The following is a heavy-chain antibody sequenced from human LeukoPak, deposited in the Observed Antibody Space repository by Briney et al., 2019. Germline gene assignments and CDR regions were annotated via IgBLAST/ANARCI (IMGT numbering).Heavy chain of an antibody. J-gene: IGHJ4*02. CDR3: TRDHYDSSGHFDY. Sequence: QPGGSLRLSCKASGFAFGDYPLSWVRQAPGKGLEWVGFIRTNSYGATTECAASVKGRCTLSRDDSKSIAYLQMYSLKTEDTAVYYCTRDHYDSSGHFDYWGQGALVTVSS. V-gene: IGHV3-49*04. D-gene: IGHD3-22*01. CDR2: IRTNSYGATT. CDR1: GFAFGDYP.